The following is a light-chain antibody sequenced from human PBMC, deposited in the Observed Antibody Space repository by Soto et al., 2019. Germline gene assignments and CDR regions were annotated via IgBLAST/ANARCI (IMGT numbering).Light chain of an antibody. CDR2: GAS. Sequence: ESVLTHSPGTLALPPAHRAILSCRSSQSVSSSSVAWYRQRPGQAPRLLIYGASSRATGIPDRFSGSGSGTEFTLTSSSLQSEDFAVYYCQQRSSWPITFGQGTRLEN. CDR1: QSVSSSS. CDR3: QQRSSWPIT. V-gene: IGKV3D-20*02. J-gene: IGKJ5*01.